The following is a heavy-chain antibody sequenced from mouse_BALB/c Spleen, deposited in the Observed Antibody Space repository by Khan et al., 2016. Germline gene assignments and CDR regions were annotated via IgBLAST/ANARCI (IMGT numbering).Heavy chain of an antibody. CDR3: ASSTQSFYAMDY. CDR2: IDPFNGGT. D-gene: IGHD1-1*01. V-gene: IGHV1S135*01. CDR1: GYSFTSYY. Sequence: VQLKQSGPKLMKPGASVKISCKASGYSFTSYYMHWVKQSHGKSLEWIGYIDPFNGGTSYNQKFKGKATLTVDKSSSTAYMHLSSLTSEDSAVYYCASSTQSFYAMDYWGQGTSVTVSS. J-gene: IGHJ4*01.